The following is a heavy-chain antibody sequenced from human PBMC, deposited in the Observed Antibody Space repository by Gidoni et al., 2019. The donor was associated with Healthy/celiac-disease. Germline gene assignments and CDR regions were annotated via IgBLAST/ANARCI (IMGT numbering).Heavy chain of an antibody. J-gene: IGHJ6*02. CDR2: ISSSSSYI. V-gene: IGHV3-21*01. D-gene: IGHD5-12*01. CDR1: GFPFSSYS. CDR3: ARGGDGYKRELYYYYGMDV. Sequence: EVQLVESGGGLVKPGGSLILSCAASGFPFSSYSMNWVRQAPGKGLEWVSSISSSSSYIYYADSVKGRFTISRDNAKNSLYLQMNSLRAEDTAVYYCARGGDGYKRELYYYYGMDVWGQGTTVTVSS.